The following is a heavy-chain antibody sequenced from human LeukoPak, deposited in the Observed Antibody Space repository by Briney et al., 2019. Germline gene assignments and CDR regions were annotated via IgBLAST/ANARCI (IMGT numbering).Heavy chain of an antibody. Sequence: SETLSLTCTVSGYSISSGYYWGWIRQPPGKGLEWIGSIYYSGSTYYNPSLKSRVTISVDTSKNQFSLKLSSVTAADTAVYYCARGPYGGNSERRWFDPWGQGTLVTVSS. D-gene: IGHD4-23*01. CDR3: ARGPYGGNSERRWFDP. V-gene: IGHV4-38-2*02. J-gene: IGHJ5*02. CDR2: IYYSGST. CDR1: GYSISSGYY.